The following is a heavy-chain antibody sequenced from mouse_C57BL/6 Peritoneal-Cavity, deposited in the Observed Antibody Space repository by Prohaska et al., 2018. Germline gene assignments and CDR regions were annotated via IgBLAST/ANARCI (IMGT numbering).Heavy chain of an antibody. J-gene: IGHJ1*03. CDR1: GFSLTIYG. CDR3: ARDYDWYVDV. V-gene: IGHV2-6*03. D-gene: IGHD2-4*01. Sequence: QVQLKESGPGLVAPSQSLYITCTVPGFSLTIYGVHWVRLTLGKWLVWLVLIWGDGSTTYKSGRKSRLIISKDNAKSQVFIKMNRLQSGDTAMYYCARDYDWYVDVWGTGTTVTVSS. CDR2: IWGDGST.